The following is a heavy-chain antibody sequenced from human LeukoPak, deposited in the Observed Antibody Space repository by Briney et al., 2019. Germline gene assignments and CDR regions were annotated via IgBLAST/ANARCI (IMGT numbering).Heavy chain of an antibody. J-gene: IGHJ4*02. D-gene: IGHD1-1*01. CDR1: GGSISNSRYD. CDR3: ARTSNYWSPYFDY. Sequence: PSETLSLTCTVSGGSISNSRYDWYCGWIRQPPGKGLEWIGSIYYSGSTYYNSPLKSRVTISVDTSKNKFSLKLSSVTAADTAVYYCARTSNYWSPYFDYWGQGALVTVSS. CDR2: IYYSGST. V-gene: IGHV4-39*01.